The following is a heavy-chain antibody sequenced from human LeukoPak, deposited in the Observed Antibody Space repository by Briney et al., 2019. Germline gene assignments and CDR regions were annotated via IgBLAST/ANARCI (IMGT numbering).Heavy chain of an antibody. J-gene: IGHJ6*02. V-gene: IGHV4-34*01. D-gene: IGHD5-18*01. CDR2: INHSGST. CDR3: ARDSAPGTAMVLYGMDV. CDR1: GGSFSGYY. Sequence: SETLSLTCAVYGGSFSGYYWSWIRQPPGKGLEWIGEINHSGSTNYNPSLKSRVTISVDTSKNQFSLKLSSVTAADTAVYYCARDSAPGTAMVLYGMDVWGQGTTVTVSS.